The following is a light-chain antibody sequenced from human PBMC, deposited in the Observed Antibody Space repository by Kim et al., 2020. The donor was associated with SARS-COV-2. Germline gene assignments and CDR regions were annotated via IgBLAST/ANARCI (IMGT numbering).Light chain of an antibody. CDR3: QQYGSSPWT. Sequence: SPGEDANLSCRASQSVSSSYLAWYQQKPGQAPRLLIYGASSRATGIPDRFSGSGSGTDFTLTISRLEPEDFAVYYCQQYGSSPWTFGQGTKVDIK. CDR2: GAS. CDR1: QSVSSSY. J-gene: IGKJ1*01. V-gene: IGKV3-20*01.